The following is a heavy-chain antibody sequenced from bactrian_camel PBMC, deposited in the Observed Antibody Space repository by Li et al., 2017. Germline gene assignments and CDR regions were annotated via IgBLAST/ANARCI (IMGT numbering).Heavy chain of an antibody. J-gene: IGHJ4*01. CDR1: GHSRGSNC. CDR3: AADRMACLRPSVQLAAYNF. CDR2: IRKSGGET. Sequence: HVQLVESGGGSVQPGGSLRLSCVPSGHSRGSNCVGWFRLPPGRAPAEREGIAAIRKSGGETWYHDSVKGRFTISPGDATNTVSLQMNSLKPEDTAMYYCAADRMACLRPSVQLAAYNFWGQGTQVTVS. V-gene: IGHV3-3*01.